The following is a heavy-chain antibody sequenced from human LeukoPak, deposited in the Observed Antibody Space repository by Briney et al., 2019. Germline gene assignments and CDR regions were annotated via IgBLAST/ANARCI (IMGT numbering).Heavy chain of an antibody. CDR1: GFTFSSYA. Sequence: GSLRLSCAASGFTFSSYAMHWVRQAPGKGLEWVAVISYDGSNKYYADSVKGRFTISRDNSKNTLYLQMNSLRAEDTAVYYCARDPFQYGDASGWFDPWGQGTLVTVSS. CDR2: ISYDGSNK. V-gene: IGHV3-30-3*01. D-gene: IGHD4-17*01. CDR3: ARDPFQYGDASGWFDP. J-gene: IGHJ5*02.